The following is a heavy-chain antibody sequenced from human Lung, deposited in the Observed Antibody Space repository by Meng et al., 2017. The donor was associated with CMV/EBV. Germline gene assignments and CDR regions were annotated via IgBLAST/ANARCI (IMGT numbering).Heavy chain of an antibody. D-gene: IGHD3-22*01. CDR3: TRDSGAYYDSSGFDY. CDR1: GFTLSSYS. Sequence: GESXKISCAASGFTLSSYSMNWVRQAPGKGLEWVSSITSSSSYIYYADSVKGRFTVSRDNARNSLFLQMNGLRAEDTAVYYCTRDSGAYYDSSGFDYWGQGXLVTVSS. J-gene: IGHJ4*02. CDR2: ITSSSSYI. V-gene: IGHV3-21*01.